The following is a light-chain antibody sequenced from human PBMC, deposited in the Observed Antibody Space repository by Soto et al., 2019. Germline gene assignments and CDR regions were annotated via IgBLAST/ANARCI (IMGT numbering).Light chain of an antibody. CDR3: QQSYSSPPT. Sequence: DIQMTQSPSYVSASVGDRVTITCRASQDISSWLAWYQQKPGKAPKLLIFAASSLQSGVPSRFSGSRSGPDFTLTISSLQPEDFATYYCQQSYSSPPTFGQGTKVDI. J-gene: IGKJ1*01. CDR2: AAS. V-gene: IGKV1-12*01. CDR1: QDISSW.